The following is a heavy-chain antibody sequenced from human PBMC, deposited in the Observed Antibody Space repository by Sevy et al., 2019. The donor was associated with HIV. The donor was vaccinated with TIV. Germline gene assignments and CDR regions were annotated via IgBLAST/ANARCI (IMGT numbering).Heavy chain of an antibody. Sequence: ASVKVSCKVSGYTLTELSMHWVRQAPGKGLEWMGGFDPEDGETIYAQKFQGRVTMTEDTSTDTAYMELSSLRSEDTAVYYCATERLAAAGIDRGYYYGMDVWGQGTTVTVSS. D-gene: IGHD6-13*01. CDR1: GYTLTELS. CDR2: FDPEDGET. V-gene: IGHV1-24*01. J-gene: IGHJ6*02. CDR3: ATERLAAAGIDRGYYYGMDV.